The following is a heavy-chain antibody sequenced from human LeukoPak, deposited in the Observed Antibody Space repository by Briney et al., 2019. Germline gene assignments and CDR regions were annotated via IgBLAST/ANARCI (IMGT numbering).Heavy chain of an antibody. CDR3: AIANGHDRSWDMDV. V-gene: IGHV3-7*01. D-gene: IGHD6-13*01. CDR1: GFTFSISW. CDR2: IKPDGSET. J-gene: IGHJ3*01. Sequence: GGSLRLSCGGSGFTFSISWMAWVRQAPGKGLEWVANIKPDGSETHYVDSVRGRFTISRDNAKNSLYLQMHSLRVEDTAVYYCAIANGHDRSWDMDVWGQGTMLTVSS.